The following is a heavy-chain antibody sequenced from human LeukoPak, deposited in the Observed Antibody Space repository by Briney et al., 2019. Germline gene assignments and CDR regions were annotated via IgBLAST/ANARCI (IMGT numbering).Heavy chain of an antibody. J-gene: IGHJ4*02. CDR3: ARDRFLRRPEPADY. Sequence: SGGSLRLSCAVSGFTFSSSEMNWVRQAPGKRLEWVSYISSSASTIYYADSVKGRFTISRDNAKNSLYLQMNSLRAEDTALYYCARDRFLRRPEPADYWGQGTLVTVSS. CDR1: GFTFSSSE. D-gene: IGHD1-14*01. CDR2: ISSSASTI. V-gene: IGHV3-48*03.